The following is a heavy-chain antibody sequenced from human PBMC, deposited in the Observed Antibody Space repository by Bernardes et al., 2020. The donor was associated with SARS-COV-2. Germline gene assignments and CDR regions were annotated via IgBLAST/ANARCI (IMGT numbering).Heavy chain of an antibody. CDR2: IYYSGST. V-gene: IGHV4-39*01. CDR1: GGSISSSSYY. D-gene: IGHD6-13*01. CDR3: ARHRASSWNPGWFDP. Sequence: SETLSLTCTVSGGSISSSSYYWGWIRQPPGKGLEWIGSIYYSGSTYYNPSLKSRVTISVDTSKNQFSLKLSSVTAADTAVYYCARHRASSWNPGWFDPWGQGTLVTVSS. J-gene: IGHJ5*02.